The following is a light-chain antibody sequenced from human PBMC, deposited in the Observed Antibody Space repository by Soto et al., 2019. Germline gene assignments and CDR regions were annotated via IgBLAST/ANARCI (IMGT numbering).Light chain of an antibody. CDR2: GAS. Sequence: EIVMTQSPATLSVSPGERATLSCRASQSVSSNLAWYQQKPGQAPRLLIYGASTRATGIPARFSGSGSGTEFTLTISSLQSEAFAVYYCQQHNNWPPWTFGQGTKVDIK. J-gene: IGKJ1*01. CDR3: QQHNNWPPWT. CDR1: QSVSSN. V-gene: IGKV3-15*01.